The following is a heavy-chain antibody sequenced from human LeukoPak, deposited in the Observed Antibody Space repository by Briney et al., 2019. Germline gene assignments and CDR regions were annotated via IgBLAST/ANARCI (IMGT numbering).Heavy chain of an antibody. V-gene: IGHV4-59*01. CDR2: IYYSGGT. CDR3: ARAHYSSGHYSN. Sequence: SETLSLTCTVSGGSISSYYWSWIRQPPGKGLELIGYIYYSGGTNHNPSLKSRATISVDTSKNQFSLKLSSVTAADTAVYYCARAHYSSGHYSNWGQGTLVTVSS. J-gene: IGHJ4*02. CDR1: GGSISSYY. D-gene: IGHD3-22*01.